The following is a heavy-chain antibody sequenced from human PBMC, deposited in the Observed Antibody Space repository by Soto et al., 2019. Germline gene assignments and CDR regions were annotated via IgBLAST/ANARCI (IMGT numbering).Heavy chain of an antibody. Sequence: PSETLSGTCTVPGDSSSNSFYYWSWIRQVPGKGPEWIGYIHYSGTTHYNPSLKSRLTISLDTSKNQFSLRLSSVTAADTAVYFCARDRSHYVWAISRTYGMDVWGQGTTVTVSS. CDR1: GDSSSNSFYY. CDR2: IHYSGTT. V-gene: IGHV4-31*03. CDR3: ARDRSHYVWAISRTYGMDV. J-gene: IGHJ6*02. D-gene: IGHD3-16*02.